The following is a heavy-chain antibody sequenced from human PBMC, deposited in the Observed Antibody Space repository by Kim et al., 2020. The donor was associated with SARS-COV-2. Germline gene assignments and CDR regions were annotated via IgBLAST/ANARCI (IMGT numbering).Heavy chain of an antibody. D-gene: IGHD3-10*01. CDR1: GGSFSGYY. V-gene: IGHV4-34*01. CDR3: ARGGVYYGSGSYYNRANW. J-gene: IGHJ5*01. CDR2: INHSGST. Sequence: SETLSLTCAVYGGSFSGYYWSWNRQPPGKGLEWIGEINHSGSTNYNPSLKSRVTISVDTSKNQFSLKLSSVTAADTAVYYCARGGVYYGSGSYYNRANW.